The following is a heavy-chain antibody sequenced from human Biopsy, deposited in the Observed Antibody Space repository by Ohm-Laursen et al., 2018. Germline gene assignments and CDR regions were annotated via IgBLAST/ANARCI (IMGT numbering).Heavy chain of an antibody. Sequence: SLRLSCAASGFTLSDHNMDWVRLAPGKGLEWVGRTRNNGKTYTKEYAASVKGRFTISRDDSKNSLYLQMNSLKTEDTAVYFCARDVGSSGWYYYGMDVRGQGTTVTVSS. CDR1: GFTLSDHN. D-gene: IGHD6-19*01. V-gene: IGHV3-72*01. CDR2: TRNNGKTYTK. J-gene: IGHJ6*02. CDR3: ARDVGSSGWYYYGMDV.